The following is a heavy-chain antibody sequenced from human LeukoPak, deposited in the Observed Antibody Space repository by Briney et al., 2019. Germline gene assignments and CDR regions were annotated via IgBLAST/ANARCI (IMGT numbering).Heavy chain of an antibody. CDR2: ISYDGSNK. Sequence: GRSLRLSCAASGFTFSSYAMHWVRQAPGKGLERVAVISYDGSNKYYADSVKGRFTISRDNSKNTLYLQMNSLRAEDTAVYYCARSRPVPRAGYFDYWGQGTLVTVSS. J-gene: IGHJ4*02. D-gene: IGHD6-19*01. V-gene: IGHV3-30*04. CDR1: GFTFSSYA. CDR3: ARSRPVPRAGYFDY.